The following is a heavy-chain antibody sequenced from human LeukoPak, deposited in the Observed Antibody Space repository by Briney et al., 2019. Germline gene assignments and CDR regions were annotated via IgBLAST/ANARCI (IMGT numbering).Heavy chain of an antibody. CDR1: GYTFTGYH. D-gene: IGHD3-22*01. V-gene: IGHV1-2*02. Sequence: ASVKVSCKASGYTFTGYHIHWVRQAPGQGLEWMGWINPNSGGTNYAQKFQGRVTMTRDTSISTAYMELSRLRSGDTAEYYCARALYYDSSGYYSSSYYYFQHWGQGTLVTVSS. CDR3: ARALYYDSSGYYSSSYYYFQH. CDR2: INPNSGGT. J-gene: IGHJ1*01.